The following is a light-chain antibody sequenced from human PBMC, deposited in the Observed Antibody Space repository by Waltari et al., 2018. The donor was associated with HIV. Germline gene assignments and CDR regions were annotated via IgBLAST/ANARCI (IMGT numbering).Light chain of an antibody. J-gene: IGLJ1*01. V-gene: IGLV1-51*01. CDR2: ENS. Sequence: QPVLTQPPSVSASPGQNVTVSCSGSGSNIGNHYVSWYQQFPGKARRLLFYENSRRASGTPGRCSASKSGPTATLDITGLQIGDEADYYCGTKDDNIILGLFGTGTWVTVL. CDR3: GTKDDNIILGL. CDR1: GSNIGNHY.